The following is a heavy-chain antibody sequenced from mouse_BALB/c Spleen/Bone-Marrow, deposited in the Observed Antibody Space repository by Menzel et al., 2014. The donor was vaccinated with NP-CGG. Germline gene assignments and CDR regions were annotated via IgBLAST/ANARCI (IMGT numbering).Heavy chain of an antibody. J-gene: IGHJ3*01. Sequence: VQVVESGPGLVQPSQSLSITCTVSGFSLTSYGVHWVRQSPGKGLEWLGVIWSGGNTDYNAAFISRLSISKDNSKSQVVFKMNSLQANDTAIYYCARNLGDGYSFAYWGQGTLVTVSA. CDR3: ARNLGDGYSFAY. D-gene: IGHD2-3*01. CDR1: GFSLTSYG. V-gene: IGHV2-2*02. CDR2: IWSGGNT.